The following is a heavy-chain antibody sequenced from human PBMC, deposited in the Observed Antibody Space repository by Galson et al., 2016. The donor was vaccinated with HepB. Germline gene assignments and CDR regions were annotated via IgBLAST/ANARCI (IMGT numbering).Heavy chain of an antibody. V-gene: IGHV4-31*03. CDR1: GASMTRDHYS. D-gene: IGHD3-9*01. J-gene: IGHJ6*04. Sequence: TLSLTCSVSGASMTRDHYSWTWIRQHPGKGLEWIGYINYVGTTYYNPSLKSRLTISLDTSKSQFSLTLSSVTAADTATYYCAAIQGGGVNQNVLTGYYSWEFYYGLDVWGKGTTVIVSS. CDR2: INYVGTT. CDR3: AAIQGGGVNQNVLTGYYSWEFYYGLDV.